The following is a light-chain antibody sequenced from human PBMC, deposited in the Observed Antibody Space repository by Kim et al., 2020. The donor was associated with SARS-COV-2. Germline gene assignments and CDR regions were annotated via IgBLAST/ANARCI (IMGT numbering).Light chain of an antibody. CDR1: RLADKS. V-gene: IGLV3-1*01. J-gene: IGLJ1*01. CDR3: QAWDTTDAV. CDR2: QDT. Sequence: SGSPGQTATISCSGVRLADKSVSWYQQRPGQSPVLVLYQDTERPSAIPGRFAGSNSGNTATLTISETQTVDEADYFCQAWDTTDAVFGTGTKVTVL.